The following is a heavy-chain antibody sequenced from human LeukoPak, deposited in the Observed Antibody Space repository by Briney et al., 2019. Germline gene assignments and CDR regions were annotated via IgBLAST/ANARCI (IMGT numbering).Heavy chain of an antibody. CDR2: INQDGSVK. CDR3: ARDSSGYQ. J-gene: IGHJ4*02. Sequence: GSLRLSCAASGFTFSNYWMSWVRQAPGKGLEWVANINQDGSVKYYVDSVKGRFTISRDNAKNSLYLQMNSLRAEDTAVYYCARDSSGYQWGQGTLVTVSS. D-gene: IGHD3-22*01. V-gene: IGHV3-7*01. CDR1: GFTFSNYW.